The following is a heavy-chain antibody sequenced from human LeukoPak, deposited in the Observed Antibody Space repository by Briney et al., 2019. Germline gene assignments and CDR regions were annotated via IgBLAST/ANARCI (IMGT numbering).Heavy chain of an antibody. CDR3: AREDGMVRGVNYYYYYMDV. CDR1: GGTFSSYA. D-gene: IGHD3-10*01. J-gene: IGHJ6*03. V-gene: IGHV1-69*13. CDR2: IIPIFGTA. Sequence: SVKVSCKASGGTFSSYAISWVRQAPGQGLEWMGGIIPIFGTANYAQKFQGRVTITADESTSTAYMELSSLRSEDTAVYYCAREDGMVRGVNYYYYYMDVWGKGTTVTVSS.